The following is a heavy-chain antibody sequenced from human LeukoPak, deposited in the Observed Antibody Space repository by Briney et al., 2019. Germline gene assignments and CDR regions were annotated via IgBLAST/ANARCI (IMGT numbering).Heavy chain of an antibody. Sequence: GASVKVSCKVSGYTFTDYYMHWVQQAPGKGLEWMGLVDPEDGETIYAEKFQGRVTITADTSTDTAYMELSSLRSEDTAVYYCAINPGAYCSGGSCSADYWGQGTLVTVSS. CDR1: GYTFTDYY. CDR2: VDPEDGET. V-gene: IGHV1-69-2*01. D-gene: IGHD2-15*01. J-gene: IGHJ4*02. CDR3: AINPGAYCSGGSCSADY.